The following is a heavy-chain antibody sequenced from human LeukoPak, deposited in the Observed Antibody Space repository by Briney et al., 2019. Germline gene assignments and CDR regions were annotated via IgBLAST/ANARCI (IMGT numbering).Heavy chain of an antibody. V-gene: IGHV1-2*02. D-gene: IGHD3-16*01. CDR3: ARVRYRLAETYIDY. Sequence: LRASVKVSCKASGYIFTGYYMHWVRQAPGQGLEWMGWINPNSGDTNYAQKFQGRVTMTRDTSISTAYMELSRLRSDDTAVYYCARVRYRLAETYIDYWGQGTLVTVSS. CDR1: GYIFTGYY. J-gene: IGHJ4*02. CDR2: INPNSGDT.